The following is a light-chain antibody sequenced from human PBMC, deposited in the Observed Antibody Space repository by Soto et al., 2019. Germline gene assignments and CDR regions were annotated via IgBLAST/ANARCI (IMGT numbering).Light chain of an antibody. Sequence: QTVVTQEPSFSVSPGGTVTLTCGLSSGSVSTSSYPTWYQQTPGQAPRTLIYSTNTRSSGVPDRFSGSILGNKAALTITGAQADDESEYYCVLYIGTWVFGGGTKLTVL. CDR1: SGSVSTSSY. CDR3: VLYIGTWV. V-gene: IGLV8-61*01. J-gene: IGLJ3*02. CDR2: STN.